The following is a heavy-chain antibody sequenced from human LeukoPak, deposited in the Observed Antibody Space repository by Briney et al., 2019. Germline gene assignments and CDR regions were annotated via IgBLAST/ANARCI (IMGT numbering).Heavy chain of an antibody. Sequence: GGSLRLSCAASGSIFTNYFMSWVRQAPGKGLEWVASIKHDGSEKYYVDSVRGRFTISRDNTMNSLYLQMSSLRAEDTAVYYCATDRGWRTSGYYLYYFEYWGQGTLVTYSS. CDR3: ATDRGWRTSGYYLYYFEY. J-gene: IGHJ4*02. D-gene: IGHD3-3*01. CDR2: IKHDGSEK. CDR1: GSIFTNYF. V-gene: IGHV3-7*01.